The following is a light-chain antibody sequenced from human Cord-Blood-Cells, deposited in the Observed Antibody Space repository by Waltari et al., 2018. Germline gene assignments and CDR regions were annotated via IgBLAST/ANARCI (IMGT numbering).Light chain of an antibody. CDR2: AAS. CDR3: QQSYSTPLNT. V-gene: IGKV1-39*01. J-gene: IGKJ2*01. CDR1: QSISSY. Sequence: DIQMTQSPSSLSASVGDRVTITCRASQSISSYLNWYQQKPGKAPKLLIYAASRLQSGVPSRFRGSGSGTDCTLTISSLQPEDFATDYCQQSYSTPLNTGGQGTKLEIK.